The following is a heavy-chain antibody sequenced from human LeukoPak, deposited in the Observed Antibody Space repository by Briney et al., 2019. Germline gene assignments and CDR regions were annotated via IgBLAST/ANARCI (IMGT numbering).Heavy chain of an antibody. Sequence: PGGSLRLSCAASGFTFSDYYMSWIRQAPGKGLEWVSYISSSGSTIYYADSVKGRFTISRDNAKNSLYLQMNSLRAEDTAVYYCAREDSSSWYPISYYYYGMDVWGQGTTVTVSS. J-gene: IGHJ6*02. CDR1: GFTFSDYY. V-gene: IGHV3-11*04. CDR2: ISSSGSTI. D-gene: IGHD6-13*01. CDR3: AREDSSSWYPISYYYYGMDV.